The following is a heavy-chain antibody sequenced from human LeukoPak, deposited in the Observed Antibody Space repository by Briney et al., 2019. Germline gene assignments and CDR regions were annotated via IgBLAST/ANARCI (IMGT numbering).Heavy chain of an antibody. CDR2: IIPIFGTA. Sequence: ASVKVSCKASGGTFSSYAISWVRQAPGQGLEWMGGIIPIFGTANYAQKFQGRVTITADKSTSTAYMELSSLRSEDTSVYYRARSTDYGSATLFDPWGQGTLVTVSS. D-gene: IGHD3-10*01. V-gene: IGHV1-69*06. J-gene: IGHJ5*02. CDR3: ARSTDYGSATLFDP. CDR1: GGTFSSYA.